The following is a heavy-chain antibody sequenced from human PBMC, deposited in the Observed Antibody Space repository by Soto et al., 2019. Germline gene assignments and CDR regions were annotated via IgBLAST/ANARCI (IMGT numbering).Heavy chain of an antibody. CDR3: ARHIGVPGTRGFDY. CDR2: IHHGGTT. V-gene: IGHV4-4*02. CDR1: SASISDNNW. Sequence: QVQLQESGPGLVKPSETLSLTCAVSSASISDNNWWSWVRQSPQKGLEWIGEIHHGGTTNYNPSLKSRVTISMDRSQNRIFMQLNSVTAADSAIYYCARHIGVPGTRGFDYWGQGTLVTVSS. D-gene: IGHD6-19*01. J-gene: IGHJ4*02.